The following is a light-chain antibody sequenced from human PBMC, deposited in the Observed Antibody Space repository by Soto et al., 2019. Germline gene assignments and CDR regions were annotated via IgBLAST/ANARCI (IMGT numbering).Light chain of an antibody. Sequence: DIQMTQSPSTLSASVGDRVTITCRASQSINNWLVWYQQKPGIAPKLLMYKASNLESGVPSRFSGSGSGTEFALTISSLQPDDFATYYCLQDYNYPWTFGQGTKVEIK. V-gene: IGKV1-5*03. CDR3: LQDYNYPWT. CDR1: QSINNW. CDR2: KAS. J-gene: IGKJ1*01.